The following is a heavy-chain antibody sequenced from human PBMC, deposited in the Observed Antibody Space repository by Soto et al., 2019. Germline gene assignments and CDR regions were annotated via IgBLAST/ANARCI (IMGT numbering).Heavy chain of an antibody. D-gene: IGHD2-2*01. J-gene: IGHJ4*02. CDR1: GFTFSSYA. Sequence: PGGSLILSCAASGFTFSSYAVSWVRQAPGKGLEWVSAISGSGGSTYYADSVKGRFTISRDNSKNTLYLQMNSLRAEDTAVYYCAKESTDIVVVPAAPDYWGQGTLVTVS. CDR3: AKESTDIVVVPAAPDY. CDR2: ISGSGGST. V-gene: IGHV3-23*01.